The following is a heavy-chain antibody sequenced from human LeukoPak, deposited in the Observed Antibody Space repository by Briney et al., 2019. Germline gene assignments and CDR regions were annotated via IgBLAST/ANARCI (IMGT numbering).Heavy chain of an antibody. D-gene: IGHD3-3*01. CDR2: ITGSSSST. CDR1: GFTFSSYA. CDR3: VQSGYLY. V-gene: IGHV3-23*01. Sequence: GGSLRLSCAASGFTFSSYAMIWVRQAPGKGREWVSVITGSSSSTYYADSVKGRFTISRDNSKNTLYLQMNSLRADDTAVYYCVQSGYLYWGQGTLVTVSS. J-gene: IGHJ4*02.